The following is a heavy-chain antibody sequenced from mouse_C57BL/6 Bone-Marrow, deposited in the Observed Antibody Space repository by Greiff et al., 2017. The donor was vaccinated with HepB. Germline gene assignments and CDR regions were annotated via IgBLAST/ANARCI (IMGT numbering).Heavy chain of an antibody. D-gene: IGHD6-1*01. CDR1: GFNINNTY. V-gene: IGHV14-3*01. CDR2: IDPANGNT. Sequence: VQLQQSVAELVRPGASVKLSCTASGFNINNTYMHWVKQRPEQGLEWIGRIDPANGNTKYAPKFQGKATITADTSSNTAYLQLSSLTSEDSAIYYCAGVCYPIRGAMDYWGQGTSVTVSS. J-gene: IGHJ4*01. CDR3: AGVCYPIRGAMDY.